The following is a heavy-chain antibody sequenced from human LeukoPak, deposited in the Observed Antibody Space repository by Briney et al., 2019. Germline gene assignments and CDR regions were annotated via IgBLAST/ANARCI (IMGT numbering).Heavy chain of an antibody. J-gene: IGHJ4*02. CDR2: ISGSRGAT. Sequence: HSGGSLRLSCAASGFSFSSYAMSWVRQAPGKGLEWVSAISGSRGATYYADSVRGRFTISRDNSKNTLYLQMNSLRAEDTALYYCAKSYDSSGFYLPYWGQGTLVTVSS. CDR3: AKSYDSSGFYLPY. D-gene: IGHD3-22*01. CDR1: GFSFSSYA. V-gene: IGHV3-23*01.